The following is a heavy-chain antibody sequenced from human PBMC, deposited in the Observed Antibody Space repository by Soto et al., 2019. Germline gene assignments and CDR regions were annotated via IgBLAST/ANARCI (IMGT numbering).Heavy chain of an antibody. CDR1: GYRFTSYW. CDR2: IYPGDSDN. V-gene: IGHV5-51*01. CDR3: ARLPGYYNGFDY. D-gene: IGHD3-9*01. Sequence: GESQKISCKVSGYRFTSYWIGLVRELAGRGLEGVGIIYPGDSDNRYSPSVQGQVTISADKSISTAYLQWSSLKASDTAMYYCARLPGYYNGFDYWGQGTLVTVSS. J-gene: IGHJ4*02.